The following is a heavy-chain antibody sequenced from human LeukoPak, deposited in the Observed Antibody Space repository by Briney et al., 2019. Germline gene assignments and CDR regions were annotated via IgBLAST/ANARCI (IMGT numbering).Heavy chain of an antibody. CDR1: GFTFSSYS. CDR2: ISSSSSTI. CDR3: ARKRGYNYAPFDY. D-gene: IGHD5-18*01. J-gene: IGHJ4*02. V-gene: IGHV3-48*01. Sequence: GSLRLSCAASGFTFSSYSMNWVRQAPGKGLEWVSYISSSSSTIYYADSVKGRFTISRDNAKNSLYLQMNSLRAEDTAVYYCARKRGYNYAPFDYWGQGTLVTVSS.